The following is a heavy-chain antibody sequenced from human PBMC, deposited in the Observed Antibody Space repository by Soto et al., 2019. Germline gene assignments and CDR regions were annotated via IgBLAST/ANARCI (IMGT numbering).Heavy chain of an antibody. CDR2: INGDGGST. J-gene: IGHJ4*01. V-gene: IGHV3-23*01. Sequence: GGSLRLSCAASGLIFRCYGMIWVRQAPGKGLEWVAAINGDGGSTYYADSVKGRFTISRDNSKNTLDLQMNSLRDEDTAVYYCAKVVQMATVRGYFDYWGHGTLVTVSS. D-gene: IGHD4-4*01. CDR3: AKVVQMATVRGYFDY. CDR1: GLIFRCYG.